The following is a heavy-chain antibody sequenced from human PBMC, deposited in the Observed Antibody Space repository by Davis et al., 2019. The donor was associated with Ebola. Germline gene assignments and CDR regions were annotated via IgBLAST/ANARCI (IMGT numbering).Heavy chain of an antibody. V-gene: IGHV3-7*01. J-gene: IGHJ4*02. D-gene: IGHD3-16*01. CDR3: ARDTYYDYIWGTPDY. CDR2: IKQDGSEK. Sequence: GESLKISCAASGFTFSSYWMSWVRQAPGKGLEWVANIKQDGSEKYYVDSVKGRFTISRDNAKNSLYLQMNSLRAEDTAVYYCARDTYYDYIWGTPDYWGQGTLVTVSS. CDR1: GFTFSSYW.